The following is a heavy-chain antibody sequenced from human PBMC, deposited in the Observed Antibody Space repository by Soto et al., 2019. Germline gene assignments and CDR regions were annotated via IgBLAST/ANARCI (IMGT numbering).Heavy chain of an antibody. CDR2: ISSTTNYV. CDR3: ARESEDLTSNFDY. J-gene: IGHJ4*02. CDR1: GFTFTRYS. Sequence: GSLRLSCAASGFTFTRYSMNWVRQAPGKGLEWVSSISSTTNYVYYGDSMKGRFTISRDNAKNSLYLEMNSLRAEDTAVYYCARESEDLTSNFDYWGQGTLVTVSS. V-gene: IGHV3-21*06.